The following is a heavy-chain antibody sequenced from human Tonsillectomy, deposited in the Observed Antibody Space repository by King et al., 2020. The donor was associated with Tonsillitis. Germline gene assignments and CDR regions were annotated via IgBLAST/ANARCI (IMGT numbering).Heavy chain of an antibody. CDR3: SKGWDRGRPDDVDY. J-gene: IGHJ4*02. CDR2: ISYDGSNK. CDR1: GFTFSNYG. D-gene: IGHD1-26*01. V-gene: IGHV3-30*18. Sequence: VQLVESGGGVVQPGRSLRLSCAASGFTFSNYGMHWVRQAPGQGLGWVAVISYDGSNKYYADSVKGRFTISRDNSKNTLYLQLDSLRPADTAVYYCSKGWDRGRPDDVDYWGQGSLVTVSS.